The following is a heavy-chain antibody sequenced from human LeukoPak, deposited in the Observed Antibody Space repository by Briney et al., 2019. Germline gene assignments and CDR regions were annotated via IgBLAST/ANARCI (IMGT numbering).Heavy chain of an antibody. CDR1: GGSISSSNW. CDR2: IYHSEST. CDR3: ARSPNYYGSGSYYSV. Sequence: SGTLSLTCAVSGGSISSSNWWSWVRQPPGKGLEWIGEIYHSESTNYNPSLKSRVTISVDKSKNQVSLKLSSVTAADTAIYYCARSPNYYGSGSYYSVWGQGTLVTVSS. V-gene: IGHV4-4*02. J-gene: IGHJ4*02. D-gene: IGHD3-10*01.